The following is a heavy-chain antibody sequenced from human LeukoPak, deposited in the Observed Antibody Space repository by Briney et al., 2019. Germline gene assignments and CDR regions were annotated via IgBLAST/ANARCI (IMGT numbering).Heavy chain of an antibody. CDR2: ISSSSSTI. V-gene: IGHV3-48*01. J-gene: IGHJ3*02. D-gene: IGHD6-19*01. CDR3: ARIVAIAVAGNAFDI. Sequence: GGSLRLSCAASGFTFSSYSMNWVRQAPGKGLEWVSYISSSSSTIYYADSVKGRFTISRDNAKNSLYLQMNSLRAEDTAVYYCARIVAIAVAGNAFDIWGQGTMVTVSS. CDR1: GFTFSSYS.